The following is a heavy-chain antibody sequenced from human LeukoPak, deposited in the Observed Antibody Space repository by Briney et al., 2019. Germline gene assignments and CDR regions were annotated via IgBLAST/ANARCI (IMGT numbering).Heavy chain of an antibody. Sequence: SGPTLVKPTQTLTLTCTVSGISLTTSGVGVGWIRQLPGKALEWLALVSWDDDKRYRPSLQSRLTIAKDTSNNQAVLIMTNMDPMDTGTYFCARLRLRGVPDEFDYWGPGKVVTVSS. V-gene: IGHV2-5*02. CDR2: VSWDDDK. CDR1: GISLTTSGVG. J-gene: IGHJ4*02. D-gene: IGHD3-10*01. CDR3: ARLRLRGVPDEFDY.